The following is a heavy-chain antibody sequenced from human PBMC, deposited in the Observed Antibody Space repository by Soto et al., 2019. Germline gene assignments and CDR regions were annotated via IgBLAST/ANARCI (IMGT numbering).Heavy chain of an antibody. D-gene: IGHD2-15*01. J-gene: IGHJ6*02. V-gene: IGHV1-69*01. CDR2: IIPIFGTA. Sequence: VQLVQSGAEVKKPGSSVKVSCKASGGTFSRYAIRWVRQAPGQGLEWMGGIIPIFGTANYAQKFQGRVTITADESTSTSYMELSSLRSEDTAVYYCARTHVGVGVAATFGMDVWGQGTTVTGSS. CDR3: ARTHVGVGVAATFGMDV. CDR1: GGTFSRYA.